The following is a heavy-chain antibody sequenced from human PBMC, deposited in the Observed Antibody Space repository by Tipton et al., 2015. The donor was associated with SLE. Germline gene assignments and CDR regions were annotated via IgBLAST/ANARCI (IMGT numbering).Heavy chain of an antibody. J-gene: IGHJ3*02. Sequence: TLSLTCTVSGGSISSGDYYWSWIRQPPGKGLEWIGYIYYSGSTYYNPSLKSRVTISVDTSKNQFSPKLSSVTAADTAVYYCARMEQLPQAFDIWGQGTMVTVSS. CDR3: ARMEQLPQAFDI. D-gene: IGHD6-6*01. CDR2: IYYSGST. CDR1: GGSISSGDYY. V-gene: IGHV4-30-4*01.